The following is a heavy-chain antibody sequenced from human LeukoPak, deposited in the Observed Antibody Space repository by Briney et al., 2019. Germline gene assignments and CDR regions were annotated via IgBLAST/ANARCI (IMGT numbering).Heavy chain of an antibody. D-gene: IGHD3-10*02. Sequence: GGSLRLSCAASGFTFSDYYMSWIRQAPGKGLEWVSYISSSGSTIYYADSVKGRFTISRDNAKNSLYLQMNSLRAEDTAVYYCARAFLLFGELLNSDAFDIWGQGTMVTVSS. J-gene: IGHJ3*02. V-gene: IGHV3-11*04. CDR1: GFTFSDYY. CDR2: ISSSGSTI. CDR3: ARAFLLFGELLNSDAFDI.